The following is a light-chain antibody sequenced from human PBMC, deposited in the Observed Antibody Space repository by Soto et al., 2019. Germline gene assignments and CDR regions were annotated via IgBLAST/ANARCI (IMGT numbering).Light chain of an antibody. Sequence: SYELTQPPSVSVAPGQTARITCGGTNIGSKSVHWYQQKPGQAPVLVVYDDSDRPSGIPERFSGSNSGNTATLTISRVEAGDEADYYCQVWDSSSDAGVFGTGTQLTVL. CDR1: NIGSKS. J-gene: IGLJ1*01. CDR3: QVWDSSSDAGV. V-gene: IGLV3-21*02. CDR2: DDS.